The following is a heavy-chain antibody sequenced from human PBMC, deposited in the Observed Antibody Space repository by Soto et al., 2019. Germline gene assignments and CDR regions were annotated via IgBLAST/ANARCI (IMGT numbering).Heavy chain of an antibody. D-gene: IGHD4-17*01. J-gene: IGHJ4*02. CDR1: GYTFTSYG. Sequence: ASVKVSCKASGYTFTSYGISWVRQAPGQGLEWMGWISAYNGNTNYAQKLQGRVTMTTDTSTSTAYMELRSLRSDDTAVYYCARGVLGYPRGLTTVTTYFDYWGQGTLVTVSS. CDR3: ARGVLGYPRGLTTVTTYFDY. CDR2: ISAYNGNT. V-gene: IGHV1-18*04.